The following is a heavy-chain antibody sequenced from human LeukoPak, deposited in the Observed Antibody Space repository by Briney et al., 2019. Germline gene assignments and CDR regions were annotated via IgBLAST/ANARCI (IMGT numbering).Heavy chain of an antibody. V-gene: IGHV1-69*01. J-gene: IGHJ4*02. CDR1: GGTFSSYA. CDR2: IIPIFGTA. CDR3: ARDIDFWSGYERSRYFDY. Sequence: GASVKVSCKASGGTFSSYAISWVRQAPGQGLEWMGGIIPIFGTANYAQKFQGRVTITADESTSTAYMELSSLRSEDTAVYYCARDIDFWSGYERSRYFDYWGQGTLVTVSS. D-gene: IGHD3-3*01.